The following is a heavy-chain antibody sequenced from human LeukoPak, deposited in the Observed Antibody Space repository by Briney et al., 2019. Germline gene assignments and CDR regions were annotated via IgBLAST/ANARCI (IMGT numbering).Heavy chain of an antibody. V-gene: IGHV4-59*01. Sequence: TSETLSLTCTVSSGSISSYYWNWIRQPPGKGLEWIGFIHYSGSTNYNPSLKSRVTISLDTSKSQFSLKLSSVTAADTAVYYCARSPGYYDKRNYFSGDFDYWGQGTLVTVSS. D-gene: IGHD3-22*01. CDR2: IHYSGST. J-gene: IGHJ4*02. CDR3: ARSPGYYDKRNYFSGDFDY. CDR1: SGSISSYY.